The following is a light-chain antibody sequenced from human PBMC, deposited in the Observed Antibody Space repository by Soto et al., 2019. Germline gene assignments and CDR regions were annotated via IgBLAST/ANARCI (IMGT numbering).Light chain of an antibody. CDR3: QHYHSGHRIA. CDR2: DAS. CDR1: QSINRH. J-gene: IGKJ5*01. V-gene: IGKV3-11*01. Sequence: TQSPATLSASVGDRVTITCRASQSINRHLAWYRQKPGQAPRLLIYDASNRATGIPDRFSGSGSETDFTLTINGLEPEDFALYYCQHYHSGHRIAFGQGTRLEIK.